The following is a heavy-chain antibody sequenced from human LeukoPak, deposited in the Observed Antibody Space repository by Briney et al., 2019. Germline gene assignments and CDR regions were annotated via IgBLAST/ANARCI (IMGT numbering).Heavy chain of an antibody. J-gene: IGHJ3*02. V-gene: IGHV4-61*02. CDR3: ARGGNLHDAFDI. CDR1: GGSISSGSYY. CDR2: IYTSGST. Sequence: SETLSLTCTVSGGSISSGSYYWSWIRQPAGKGLEWVGRIYTSGSTNYNPSLKSRVTISVDTSKNQFSLKLSSVTAADTAVYYCARGGNLHDAFDIWGRGTMVTVSS. D-gene: IGHD6-25*01.